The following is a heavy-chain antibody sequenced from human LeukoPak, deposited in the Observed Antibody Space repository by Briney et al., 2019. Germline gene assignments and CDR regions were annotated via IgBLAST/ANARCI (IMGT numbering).Heavy chain of an antibody. D-gene: IGHD4-23*01. CDR3: AKEYGGLDY. CDR2: MYYSGST. CDR1: GGSVSSGNNY. J-gene: IGHJ4*02. Sequence: SETLSLTCSVSGGSVSSGNNYWNWIRQPPGKGLEWIGYMYYSGSTYYNPSLKSRVTISVDTSKNQFSLKLSSVTAADTAVYYCAKEYGGLDYWGQGTLVTVSS. V-gene: IGHV4-61*01.